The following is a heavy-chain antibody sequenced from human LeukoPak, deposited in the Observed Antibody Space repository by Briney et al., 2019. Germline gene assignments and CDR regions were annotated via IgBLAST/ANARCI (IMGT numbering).Heavy chain of an antibody. CDR1: GGSFSGYY. CDR2: INHSGST. V-gene: IGHV4-34*01. D-gene: IGHD6-19*01. CDR3: ARDSSVERAFDI. J-gene: IGHJ3*02. Sequence: KPSETLSLTCAVYGGSFSGYYWSWIRQPPGKGLEWIGEINHSGSTNYNPSLKSRVTISVDTSKNQFSLKLSSVTAADTAVYYCARDSSVERAFDIWGQGTMVTVSS.